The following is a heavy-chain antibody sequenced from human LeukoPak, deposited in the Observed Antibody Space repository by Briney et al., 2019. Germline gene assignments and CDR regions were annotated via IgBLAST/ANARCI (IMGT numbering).Heavy chain of an antibody. CDR2: IYHSGST. CDR1: GGSISSSNW. CDR3: ARGGYYDFWSGYAHDAFDI. V-gene: IGHV4-4*02. J-gene: IGHJ3*02. Sequence: SETLSLTCAVSGGSISSSNWWSWVRQPPGQGLEWIGEIYHSGSTNYNPSLKSRVTISVDKSKNQFSLKLSSVTAADTAVYYCARGGYYDFWSGYAHDAFDIWGQGTMVTVSS. D-gene: IGHD3-3*01.